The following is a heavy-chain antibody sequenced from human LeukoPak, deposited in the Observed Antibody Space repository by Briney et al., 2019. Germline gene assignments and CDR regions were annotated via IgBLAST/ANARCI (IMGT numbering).Heavy chain of an antibody. CDR1: GYTFTSCG. CDR3: ARQAARGLPPFYYYYYMDV. Sequence: GASVKVSCKASGYTFTSCGISWVRQAPGQGLEWMGWISAYNGNTNYAQKLQGRVTMTTDTSTSTAYMELRSLRSDDTAVYYCARQAARGLPPFYYYYYMDVWGKGTTVTVSS. CDR2: ISAYNGNT. V-gene: IGHV1-18*01. D-gene: IGHD6-6*01. J-gene: IGHJ6*03.